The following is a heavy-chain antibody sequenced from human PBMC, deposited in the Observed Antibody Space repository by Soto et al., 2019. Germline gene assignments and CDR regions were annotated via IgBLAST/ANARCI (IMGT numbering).Heavy chain of an antibody. V-gene: IGHV4-34*01. CDR1: GGAFSGYY. Sequence: QVQLQQWGAGLLKPSETLSLTCAVYGGAFSGYYWSWIRQPPGKGLEWIGEINHSGSTNYNPSLKRRVTISVDTSKNQFSLKLSSVTAADTAVYYCVERAYYYDSSGYYYLTQYYFDYWGQGTLVTVSS. D-gene: IGHD3-22*01. J-gene: IGHJ4*02. CDR3: VERAYYYDSSGYYYLTQYYFDY. CDR2: INHSGST.